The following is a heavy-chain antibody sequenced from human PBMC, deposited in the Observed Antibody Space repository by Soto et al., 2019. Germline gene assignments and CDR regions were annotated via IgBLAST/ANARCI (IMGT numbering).Heavy chain of an antibody. J-gene: IGHJ4*02. Sequence: SAPLCITWAVSGYSISSGYYWGWIRQPPWKGLEWIGSIYHSGSTYYNPSLKSRVTISVDTSKNQFSLKLSSVTAADTAIYYCASRQQQVALVEYWGQGTLVTVSS. CDR3: ASRQQQVALVEY. V-gene: IGHV4-38-2*01. CDR1: GYSISSGYY. D-gene: IGHD6-13*01. CDR2: IYHSGST.